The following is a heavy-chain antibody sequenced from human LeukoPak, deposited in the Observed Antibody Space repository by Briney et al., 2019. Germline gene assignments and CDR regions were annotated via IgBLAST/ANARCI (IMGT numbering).Heavy chain of an antibody. CDR2: INPNSGGT. J-gene: IGHJ4*02. D-gene: IGHD2-2*01. Sequence: GASVKVSCQASGYTFTGYYMHWVRQAPGQGLEWMGWINPNSGGTNYAQKFQGRVTMPRDTSISTAYMELSRLRSDDTAVYYCARDTLYCSSTSCYRPLYYFDYWGQGTLVTVSS. CDR3: ARDTLYCSSTSCYRPLYYFDY. CDR1: GYTFTGYY. V-gene: IGHV1-2*02.